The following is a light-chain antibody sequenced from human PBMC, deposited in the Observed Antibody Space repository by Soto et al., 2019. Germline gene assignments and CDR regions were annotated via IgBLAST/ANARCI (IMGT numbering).Light chain of an antibody. CDR1: SSDVGGYNY. CDR2: DVS. CDR3: SSYTSSSTLV. V-gene: IGLV2-14*01. Sequence: QSALTQPASVSGSPGQSITISCTGTSSDVGGYNYVSWYQQHPGKAPRLMIYDVSNRPSGVSNRFSGSKSGNTASLTISGLQAEDEAHYYYSSYTSSSTLVFGGGTKLTVL. J-gene: IGLJ2*01.